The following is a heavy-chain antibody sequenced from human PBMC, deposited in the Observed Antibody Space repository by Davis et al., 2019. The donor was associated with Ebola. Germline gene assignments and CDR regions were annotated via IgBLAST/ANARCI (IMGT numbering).Heavy chain of an antibody. D-gene: IGHD3-3*01. CDR3: EKSGLSFGVVKYHYGMDV. V-gene: IGHV3-23*01. CDR1: VITFSSYA. J-gene: IGHJ6*04. Sequence: GESLKISCTDSVITFSSYAMTWVRQAPGKGLEWVSAISGSGGSTYYADSVKGRFTISRDNSKKTLYLQMNSLRDEDTAVYYCEKSGLSFGVVKYHYGMDVWGKGTTVTVSS. CDR2: ISGSGGST.